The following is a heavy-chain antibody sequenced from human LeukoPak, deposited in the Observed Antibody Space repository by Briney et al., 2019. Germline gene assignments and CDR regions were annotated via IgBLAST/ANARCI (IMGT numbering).Heavy chain of an antibody. V-gene: IGHV1-3*03. CDR1: GYTFTSYA. CDR2: IDAGNGNT. CDR3: ARAWYDNKAPFDY. Sequence: ASVKVSCKASGYTFTSYAMHWVPQAPGQRLEWMGWIDAGNGNTKYSQEFQGRVTITRDTSASTAYMELSSLRSEDMAVYYCARAWYDNKAPFDYWGQGTLVTVSS. D-gene: IGHD1-1*01. J-gene: IGHJ4*02.